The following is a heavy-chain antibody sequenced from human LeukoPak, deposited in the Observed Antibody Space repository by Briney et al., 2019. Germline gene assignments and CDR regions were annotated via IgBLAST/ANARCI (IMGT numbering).Heavy chain of an antibody. CDR1: GFTFSSSS. CDR3: ARAMPPHYDFWSGYLDY. V-gene: IGHV3-21*01. Sequence: GGSLRLSCAASGFTFSSSSMTWVRQAPGKGLEWVSSISFSGSYIYYADSVKGRFTISRDDTKNSLYLQTNTLRAEDTAVYYCARAMPPHYDFWSGYLDYWGQGTLVTVSS. D-gene: IGHD3-3*01. CDR2: ISFSGSYI. J-gene: IGHJ4*02.